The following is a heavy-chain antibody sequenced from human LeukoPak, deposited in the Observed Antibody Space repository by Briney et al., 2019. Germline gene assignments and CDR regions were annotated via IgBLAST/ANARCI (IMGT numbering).Heavy chain of an antibody. D-gene: IGHD1-26*01. CDR3: ARESVVGATVGYYYYMDV. J-gene: IGHJ6*03. CDR1: GGTFSSCT. V-gene: IGHV1-69*04. Sequence: GSSVKVSCKASGGTFSSCTISWVRQAPGQGLEWMGRIIPILGIANYAQKFQGRVTITADKSTSTAYMELSSLRSEDTAVYYCARESVVGATVGYYYYMDVWGKGTTVTVSS. CDR2: IIPILGIA.